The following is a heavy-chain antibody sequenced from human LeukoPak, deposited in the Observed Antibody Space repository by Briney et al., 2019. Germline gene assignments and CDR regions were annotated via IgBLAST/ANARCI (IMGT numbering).Heavy chain of an antibody. CDR3: ARDRIAVAGNSDFDY. J-gene: IGHJ4*02. CDR1: GGTFSSDA. D-gene: IGHD6-19*01. Sequence: SVKVSCKASGGTFSSDAISWVRQAPGQGLEWMGGIIPIFGTANYAQKFQGRVTITADESTSTAYMELSSLRSEDTAVYYCARDRIAVAGNSDFDYWGQGTLVTVSS. V-gene: IGHV1-69*01. CDR2: IIPIFGTA.